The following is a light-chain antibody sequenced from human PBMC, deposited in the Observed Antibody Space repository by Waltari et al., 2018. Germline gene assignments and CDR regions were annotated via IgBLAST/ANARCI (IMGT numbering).Light chain of an antibody. Sequence: QSALTQPPSVSGAPRQRVTISCSGSGSNIGDSAVNWYQQLPGKSPKLVIYYDDLLPSGVSDRFSGSKSGSSSSLAISGLQSDDEAVYFCAAWDITRNALIFGGGTKLTVL. CDR2: YDD. V-gene: IGLV1-36*01. CDR3: AAWDITRNALI. J-gene: IGLJ2*01. CDR1: GSNIGDSA.